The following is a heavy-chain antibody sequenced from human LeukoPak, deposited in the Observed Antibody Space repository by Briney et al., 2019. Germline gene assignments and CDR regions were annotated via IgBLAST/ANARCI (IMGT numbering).Heavy chain of an antibody. D-gene: IGHD6-6*01. Sequence: PGESLKISYKGSGYSFTNYLIGGVRQMPGKGLEWMGIIYPGDSDTRYSPSFQGQVTISADKSISTAYLQWSSLKTSDSAHYYCARLHQDSSSLVDYWGQGTLVTVSS. CDR1: GYSFTNYL. V-gene: IGHV5-51*01. J-gene: IGHJ4*02. CDR2: IYPGDSDT. CDR3: ARLHQDSSSLVDY.